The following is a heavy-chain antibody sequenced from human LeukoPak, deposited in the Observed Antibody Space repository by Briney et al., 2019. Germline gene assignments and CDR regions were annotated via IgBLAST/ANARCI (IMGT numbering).Heavy chain of an antibody. D-gene: IGHD1-26*01. CDR1: GGSISSYY. V-gene: IGHV4-59*01. J-gene: IGHJ5*02. CDR3: ASNLSGSYYNWFDP. CDR2: IYYSGST. Sequence: SETLSLTCTVSGGSISSYYWSWIRQPPGKGLEWIGYIYYSGSTNYNPSLKSRVTISVDTSKNQFSLKLSSVTAADTAVYYCASNLSGSYYNWFDPWGQGTLVTFAS.